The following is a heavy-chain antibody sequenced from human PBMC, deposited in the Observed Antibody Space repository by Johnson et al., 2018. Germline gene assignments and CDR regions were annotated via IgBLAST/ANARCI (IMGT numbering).Heavy chain of an antibody. Sequence: QVQLVQSGGGVVQPGRSLRLSCAASGFTFSSYGMHWVRQAPGKGLEWVALIWYDGSNKYYADSVKGRYTISRDNSKNTLYLQMNSLRAEDTAGYYCARARSWGIQLYYYYYGMDVWGQGTTVTVSS. J-gene: IGHJ6*02. CDR2: IWYDGSNK. D-gene: IGHD5-18*01. CDR3: ARARSWGIQLYYYYYGMDV. V-gene: IGHV3-33*01. CDR1: GFTFSSYG.